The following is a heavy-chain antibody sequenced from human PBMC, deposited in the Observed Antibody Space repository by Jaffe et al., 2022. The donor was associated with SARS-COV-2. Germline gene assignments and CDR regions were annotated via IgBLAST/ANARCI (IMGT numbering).Heavy chain of an antibody. D-gene: IGHD4-4*01. CDR1: GFTFSSHA. CDR2: ISGSGGST. Sequence: EVQLLESGGGLVQPGGSLRLSCAASGFTFSSHAMSWVRQAPGKGLEWVSVISGSGGSTYYADSVKGRFTISRDNSKNTLYLQMNSLRAEDTAVYYCAKDYYSTPPPTLFDYWGQGTLVTVSS. V-gene: IGHV3-23*01. CDR3: AKDYYSTPPPTLFDY. J-gene: IGHJ4*02.